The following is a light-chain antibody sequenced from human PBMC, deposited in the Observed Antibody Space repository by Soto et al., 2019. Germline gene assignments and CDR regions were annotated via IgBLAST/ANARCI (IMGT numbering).Light chain of an antibody. J-gene: IGKJ5*01. CDR2: DAS. CDR3: QQRSNWPFT. Sequence: VFTRPPSTLSLSPVERATLPCKASQSVRSYLAWYQQKPGQAPRLLIYDASNRATGIPARFSGSGSGTDFTLTISSLEPEGFAVYYCQQRSNWPFTFGQGTRMEI. CDR1: QSVRSY. V-gene: IGKV3-11*01.